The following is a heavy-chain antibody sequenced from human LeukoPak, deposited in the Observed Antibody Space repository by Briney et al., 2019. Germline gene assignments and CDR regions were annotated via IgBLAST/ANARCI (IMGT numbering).Heavy chain of an antibody. V-gene: IGHV3-74*01. CDR3: ARGGPYYYDSIGYYSDY. CDR1: GFTFSSYW. CDR2: INSDGSST. Sequence: GGSLRLSCAASGFTFSSYWMHWVRQAPGKGLVWVSRINSDGSSTSYADPVKGRFTISRDNAKNTLYLQMNSLRAEDTAVYYCARGGPYYYDSIGYYSDYWGQGTLVTVSS. D-gene: IGHD3-22*01. J-gene: IGHJ4*02.